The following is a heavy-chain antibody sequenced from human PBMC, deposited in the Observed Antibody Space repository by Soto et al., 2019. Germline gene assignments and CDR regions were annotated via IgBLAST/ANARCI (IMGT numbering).Heavy chain of an antibody. V-gene: IGHV3-30-3*01. J-gene: IGHJ4*02. Sequence: QVQLVASGGGVVQQGRSLTLSCEASGFTFRRHAIHWVRQAPGKGLEGVAVISRDGSNEYYEDSVKGRFTISRDNSKSTLFVQLNSLRLEDTAVYYWAHSRNGGVAYSFDYWGQGTLVTVYS. CDR1: GFTFRRHA. CDR3: AHSRNGGVAYSFDY. D-gene: IGHD2-15*01. CDR2: ISRDGSNE.